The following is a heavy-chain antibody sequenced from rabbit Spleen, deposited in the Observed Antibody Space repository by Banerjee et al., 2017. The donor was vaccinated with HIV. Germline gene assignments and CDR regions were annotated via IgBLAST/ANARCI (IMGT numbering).Heavy chain of an antibody. CDR3: ARDDSGATVPYKL. D-gene: IGHD1-1*01. CDR1: GFPLSSYW. V-gene: IGHV1S45*01. CDR2: IYAGSGYI. J-gene: IGHJ4*01. Sequence: QQLLVESGGGLVKPGASLTLTCRASGFPLSSYWMCWVRQAPGKGLEWIGCIYAGSGYIASATWAKGRFTISKTSSTTVTLQMTSLTAADTATYFCARDDSGATVPYKLWGQGTLVTVS.